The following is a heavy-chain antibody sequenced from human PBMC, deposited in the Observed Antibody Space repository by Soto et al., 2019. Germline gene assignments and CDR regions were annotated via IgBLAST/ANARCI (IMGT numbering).Heavy chain of an antibody. J-gene: IGHJ6*04. Sequence: QVQLVQSGAEVKKPGSSVKVSCKAPGGTFSSYAISWVRQAPGHGLEWMGGIIPIFGTANYAQQFQGRVTITADESTSTAYMGLSSLRAEDWAVYYCARGQYQLLTGDYYHYCMDVWGEGTTVTVSS. CDR3: ARGQYQLLTGDYYHYCMDV. V-gene: IGHV1-69*01. CDR1: GGTFSSYA. D-gene: IGHD2-2*01. CDR2: IIPIFGTA.